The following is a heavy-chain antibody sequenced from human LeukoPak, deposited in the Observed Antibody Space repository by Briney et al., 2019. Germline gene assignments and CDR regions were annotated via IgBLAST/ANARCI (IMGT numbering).Heavy chain of an antibody. J-gene: IGHJ2*01. Sequence: GGSLRLSCAASGVTFSTYDMHWVREAPGKGLEWGAVISYDGTNKYYADSVTGQFTISRDNSKNTLYMQMNSRRAEDTAVYYCAKEEEDYGDYWYFDLWGRGTLVTVSS. CDR3: AKEEEDYGDYWYFDL. CDR1: GVTFSTYD. D-gene: IGHD4-17*01. V-gene: IGHV3-30*18. CDR2: ISYDGTNK.